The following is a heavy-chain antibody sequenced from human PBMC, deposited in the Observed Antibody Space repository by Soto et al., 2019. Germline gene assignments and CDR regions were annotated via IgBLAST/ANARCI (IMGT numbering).Heavy chain of an antibody. CDR1: GFTFSSYG. CDR3: ARDRGSSSWFDRGRYYYYYGMDV. J-gene: IGHJ6*02. V-gene: IGHV3-33*01. Sequence: GGSLRLSCAASGFTFSSYGMHWVRQAPGKGLEWVAVIWYDGSNKYYADSVKGRFTISRDNSKNTLYLQMNSLRAEDTAVYYCARDRGSSSWFDRGRYYYYYGMDVWGQGTTVTVSS. D-gene: IGHD6-13*01. CDR2: IWYDGSNK.